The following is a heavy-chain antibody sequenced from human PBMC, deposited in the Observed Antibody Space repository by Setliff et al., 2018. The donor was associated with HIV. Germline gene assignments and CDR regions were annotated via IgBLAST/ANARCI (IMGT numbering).Heavy chain of an antibody. CDR1: GFTFSNQP. CDR3: AKDRGSGYWQDYYYMDV. Sequence: GGSLRLSCEGSGFTFSNQPMSWVRQAPGKGLEWVSAIGSSGVTTYYGGSVKGRFTISRDNSRNMVYLQMSGLRAEDTAVYYCAKDRGSGYWQDYYYMDVWGKGTAVTVSS. CDR2: IGSSGVTT. V-gene: IGHV3-23*01. D-gene: IGHD3-3*01. J-gene: IGHJ6*03.